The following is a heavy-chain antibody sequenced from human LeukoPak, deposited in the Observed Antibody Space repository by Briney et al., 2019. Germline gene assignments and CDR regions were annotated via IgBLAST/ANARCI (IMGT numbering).Heavy chain of an antibody. V-gene: IGHV3-53*01. CDR3: ARDSRSSSWYGFDY. CDR2: IYSGGST. Sequence: QHWGSLRLSCAASGFTVSSNYMSWVRQAPGKGLEWVSVIYSGGSTYYADSVKGRFTISRDNSKNTLYLQMNSLRAEDTAVYYCARDSRSSSWYGFDYWGQGTLVTVSS. CDR1: GFTVSSNY. D-gene: IGHD6-13*01. J-gene: IGHJ4*02.